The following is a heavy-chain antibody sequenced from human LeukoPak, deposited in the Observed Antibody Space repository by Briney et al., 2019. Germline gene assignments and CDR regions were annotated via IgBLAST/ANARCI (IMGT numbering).Heavy chain of an antibody. CDR1: GGSISSGSYY. J-gene: IGHJ4*02. D-gene: IGHD3-22*01. Sequence: PSETLSLTCTVSGGSISSGSYYWSWIRQPAGKGLEWIGRIYTSGSTNYNPSLKSRVTISVDTSKNQFSLKLSSVTAADTAVYYCARGVTTMIVDYWGQGTLVTVSS. CDR2: IYTSGST. V-gene: IGHV4-61*02. CDR3: ARGVTTMIVDY.